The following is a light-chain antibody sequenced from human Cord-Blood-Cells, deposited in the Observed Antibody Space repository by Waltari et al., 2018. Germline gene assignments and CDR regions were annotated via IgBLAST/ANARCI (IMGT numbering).Light chain of an antibody. CDR2: GAS. V-gene: IGKV3-20*01. CDR1: QSVSSSY. Sequence: EIVLTQSPGTLPLSPGERATLSCRASQSVSSSYLDWYQQKPGQAPRLLIDGASSRATGIPDRFSGNLSGTDFTLTSSRLEPEDFAVYYCQQYGSSPFGGGTKVQIK. J-gene: IGKJ4*01. CDR3: QQYGSSP.